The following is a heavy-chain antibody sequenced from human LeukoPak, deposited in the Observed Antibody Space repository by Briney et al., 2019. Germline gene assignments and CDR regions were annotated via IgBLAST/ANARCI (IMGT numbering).Heavy chain of an antibody. CDR1: GGSFSSGAYS. CDR2: IYFGGST. V-gene: IGHV4-31*03. J-gene: IGHJ4*02. Sequence: SETLSLTCTVSGGSFSSGAYSWNWIRQHPGKGPEWIGYIYFGGSTYYNPSLKRRVTISLDTSQNQFSLKLSSVTAADTAVYYCARAQSSGYPYCFDYWGQGTLVTVSS. CDR3: ARAQSSGYPYCFDY. D-gene: IGHD3-22*01.